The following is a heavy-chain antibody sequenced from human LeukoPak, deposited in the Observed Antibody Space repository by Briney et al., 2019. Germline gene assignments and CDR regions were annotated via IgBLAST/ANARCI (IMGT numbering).Heavy chain of an antibody. J-gene: IGHJ5*02. V-gene: IGHV4-59*01. CDR3: ARGSSGWDTFDP. CDR1: VGSINSYY. CDR2: IYYSGST. Sequence: SETLSLTCTVSVGSINSYYWSWIRQPPGKGLEWIGYIYYSGSTNYNPSLKSRVTISVDTSKNQFSLKLSSVTAPDTAVYYCARGSSGWDTFDPWGQGTLVTVSS. D-gene: IGHD6-19*01.